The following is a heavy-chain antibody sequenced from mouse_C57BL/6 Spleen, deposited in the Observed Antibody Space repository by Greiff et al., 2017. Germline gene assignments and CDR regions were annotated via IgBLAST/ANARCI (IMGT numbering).Heavy chain of an antibody. D-gene: IGHD1-1*01. CDR3: ARHASITTVVFDY. CDR2: ISSGGSYT. Sequence: VQLQQSGGDLVKPGGSLKLSCAASGFTFSSYGMSWVRQTPDKRLEWVATISSGGSYTYYPDSVKGRFTISRDNAKNTLYLQMSSLKSEDTAMYYCARHASITTVVFDYWGQGTTLTVSS. V-gene: IGHV5-6*01. J-gene: IGHJ2*01. CDR1: GFTFSSYG.